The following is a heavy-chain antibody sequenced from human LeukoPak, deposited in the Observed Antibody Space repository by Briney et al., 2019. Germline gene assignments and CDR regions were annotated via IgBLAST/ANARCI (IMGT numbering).Heavy chain of an antibody. Sequence: PSETLSLTCSVSGGSISHHYWSWLRQSPGKGLEWVGYIESSGTTSYNPSLESRVAISIDTSQKQFSLRLSSVIVADTAVYYCARSITGDGWFDPWGKGTLVTVSS. CDR2: IESSGTT. CDR1: GGSISHHY. V-gene: IGHV4-59*11. CDR3: ARSITGDGWFDP. D-gene: IGHD1-14*01. J-gene: IGHJ5*02.